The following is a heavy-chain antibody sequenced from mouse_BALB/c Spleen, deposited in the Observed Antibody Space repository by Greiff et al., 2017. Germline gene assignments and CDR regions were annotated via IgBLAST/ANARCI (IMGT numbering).Heavy chain of an antibody. CDR1: GYTFTSYY. CDR2: INPSNGGT. CDR3: TIWGRYYYAMDY. J-gene: IGHJ4*01. V-gene: IGHV1S16*01. Sequence: QVQLQQSGAELVKPGASVKLSCKASGYTFTSYYMYWVKQRPGQGLEWIGEINPSNGGTNFNEKFKSKATLTVDKSSSTAYMQLSSLTSEDSAVYYCTIWGRYYYAMDYWGQGNAGSVS.